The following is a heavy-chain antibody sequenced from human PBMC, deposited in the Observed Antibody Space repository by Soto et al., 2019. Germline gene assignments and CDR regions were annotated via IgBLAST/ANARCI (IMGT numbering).Heavy chain of an antibody. J-gene: IGHJ4*02. CDR2: IYWDDDK. V-gene: IGHV2-5*02. CDR1: GFSLSTSGVG. CDR3: ARSYSGSYPLDY. Sequence: QITLKESGPTLVKPTQTLTLTCTFSGFSLSTSGVGVGWIRQPPGKALEWLALIYWDDDKRYSPSLKSRLTLXNXTSKNQVVLTMTNMDPVDTATYYCARSYSGSYPLDYWGQGTLVTVSS. D-gene: IGHD1-26*01.